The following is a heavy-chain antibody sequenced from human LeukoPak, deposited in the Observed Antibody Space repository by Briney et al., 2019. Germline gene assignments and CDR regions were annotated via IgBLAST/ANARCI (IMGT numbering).Heavy chain of an antibody. CDR3: ARDKYDILTGSPWYFDL. V-gene: IGHV1-2*02. Sequence: ASVKVSCKASGYTFTGYYMHWVRQAPGQGLEWMGWINPNSGGANYAQKFQGRVTMTRDTSISTAYMELSRLRSDDTAVYYCARDKYDILTGSPWYFDLWGRGTLITVSS. CDR1: GYTFTGYY. D-gene: IGHD3-9*01. CDR2: INPNSGGA. J-gene: IGHJ2*01.